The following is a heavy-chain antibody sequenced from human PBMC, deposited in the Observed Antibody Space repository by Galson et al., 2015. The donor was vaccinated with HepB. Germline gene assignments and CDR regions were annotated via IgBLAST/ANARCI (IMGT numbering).Heavy chain of an antibody. CDR2: ISGSGGST. J-gene: IGHJ4*02. CDR1: GFTFSSYA. CDR3: AKDSSGRVAARSPDY. V-gene: IGHV3-23*01. Sequence: SLRLSCAASGFTFSSYAMSWVRQAPGKGLEWVSGISGSGGSTYYADSVKGRFTVSRDNSKNTLYLQMNSLRVEDTAVYYCAKDSSGRVAARSPDYWGQGTLVTVSS. D-gene: IGHD6-6*01.